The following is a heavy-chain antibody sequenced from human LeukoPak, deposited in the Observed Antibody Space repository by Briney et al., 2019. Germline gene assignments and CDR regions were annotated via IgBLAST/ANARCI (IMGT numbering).Heavy chain of an antibody. D-gene: IGHD3-22*01. CDR3: ARDTYYYDSSGYYLGVDY. J-gene: IGHJ4*02. CDR1: GGTFSSYA. Sequence: SVKVSCKASGGTFSSYAISWVRQAPGQGLEWMGRIIPIFGTANYAQKFQGRVTITTDESTSTAYMELSSLRSEDTAVYYCARDTYYYDSSGYYLGVDYWGQGTLVTVSA. CDR2: IIPIFGTA. V-gene: IGHV1-69*05.